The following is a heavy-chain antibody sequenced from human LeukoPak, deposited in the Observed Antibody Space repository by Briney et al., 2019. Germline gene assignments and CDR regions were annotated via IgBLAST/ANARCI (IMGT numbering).Heavy chain of an antibody. CDR2: INSSGGST. V-gene: IGHV1-46*01. J-gene: IGHJ5*02. CDR1: GYTFTSYY. Sequence: ASVKVSCKASGYTFTSYYMHWVRQAPGQGLEWMGIINSSGGSTSYAQKFQGRVTMTRDTSTSTVYMELSSLRSEDTAVYYCARAVAGTRRFDPWGQGTLVTVSS. CDR3: ARAVAGTRRFDP. D-gene: IGHD6-19*01.